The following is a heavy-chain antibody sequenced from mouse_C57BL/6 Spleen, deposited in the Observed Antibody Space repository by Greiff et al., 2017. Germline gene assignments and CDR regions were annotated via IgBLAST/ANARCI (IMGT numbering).Heavy chain of an antibody. D-gene: IGHD2-2*01. CDR1: GYTFTSYW. J-gene: IGHJ4*01. Sequence: QVQLQQPGAELVRPGSSVKLSCKASGYTFTSYWMHWVKQRPIQGLEWIGNIDPSDSETHYNQKFKDKATLTVDKSSSTAYMQLSSLTSEDSAVXYCARDPLWLRRYAMDYWGQGTSVTVSS. V-gene: IGHV1-52*01. CDR2: IDPSDSET. CDR3: ARDPLWLRRYAMDY.